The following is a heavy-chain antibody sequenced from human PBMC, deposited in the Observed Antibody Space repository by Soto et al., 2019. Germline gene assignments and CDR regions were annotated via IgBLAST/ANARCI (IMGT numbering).Heavy chain of an antibody. Sequence: ASVKVSCKVSGYTLTELSMHWVRQAPGKGLEWMGGFDPEDGETIYAQKFQGRVTMTEDTSTDTAYMELSSLRSEDTAVYYCATGRVPASMGFYYYYGMDGWGQGTTVTVSS. J-gene: IGHJ6*02. V-gene: IGHV1-24*01. CDR2: FDPEDGET. CDR1: GYTLTELS. CDR3: ATGRVPASMGFYYYYGMDG. D-gene: IGHD2-2*01.